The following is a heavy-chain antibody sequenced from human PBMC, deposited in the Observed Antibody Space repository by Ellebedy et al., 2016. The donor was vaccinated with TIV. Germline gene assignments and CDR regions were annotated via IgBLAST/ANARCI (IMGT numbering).Heavy chain of an antibody. CDR3: ARDNQGDFDDSHDYIAYRYYMDV. CDR1: GDTFTDYA. V-gene: IGHV1-69*06. J-gene: IGHJ6*03. Sequence: ASVKVSCXASGDTFTDYAFSWVRQAPGQGLEWMGQIIPMFDTTHYAQKLQGRVTITADKPTSTVYMELRSLRSEDTAVYYCARDNQGDFDDSHDYIAYRYYMDVWGRGTTVTVSS. CDR2: IIPMFDTT. D-gene: IGHD3-9*01.